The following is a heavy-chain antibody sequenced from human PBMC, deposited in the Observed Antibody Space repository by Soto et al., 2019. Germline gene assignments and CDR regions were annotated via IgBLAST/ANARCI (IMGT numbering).Heavy chain of an antibody. CDR2: FDPEDGET. J-gene: IGHJ5*02. Sequence: ASVKVSCNVSGYTLTELSMHLVRQAPGKGLEWMGGFDPEDGETIYAQKFQGRVTMTEDTSTDTAYMELSSLRSEDTAVYYCATTLLRYFDWFLRPQFDPWGQGTLVTVSS. CDR3: ATTLLRYFDWFLRPQFDP. V-gene: IGHV1-24*01. CDR1: GYTLTELS. D-gene: IGHD3-9*01.